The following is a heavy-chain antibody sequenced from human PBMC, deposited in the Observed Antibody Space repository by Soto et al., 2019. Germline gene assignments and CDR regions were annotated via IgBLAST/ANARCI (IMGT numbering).Heavy chain of an antibody. CDR2: ILNDGSDT. V-gene: IGHV3-30*04. D-gene: IGHD2-15*01. CDR3: ARAIATGSLGRGYLDR. Sequence: QVQLVESGGGVVQPGRSLRLSCAASGFTLSTYVMYWVRRSPGKGLEWVAIILNDGSDTYYADSVRGRLTVSRDDSKNTLDLQMNSLRVEDTAIYYCARAIATGSLGRGYLDRWGQGTPVTVSS. CDR1: GFTLSTYV. J-gene: IGHJ4*02.